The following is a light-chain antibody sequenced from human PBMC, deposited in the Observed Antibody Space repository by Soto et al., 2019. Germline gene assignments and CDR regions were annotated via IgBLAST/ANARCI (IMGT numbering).Light chain of an antibody. CDR1: NSNIGADYE. CDR2: NNT. CDR3: QSFDISLTGPI. J-gene: IGLJ2*01. Sequence: QSGLTQPPSVSGAPGQRVTISCTGSNSNIGADYEVYWYLQFPGTAPKLLISNNTNRPSGVPDRFSVSRSGTSATLAITGLQSEDEDDYYCQSFDISLTGPIFGVGTKLTVL. V-gene: IGLV1-40*01.